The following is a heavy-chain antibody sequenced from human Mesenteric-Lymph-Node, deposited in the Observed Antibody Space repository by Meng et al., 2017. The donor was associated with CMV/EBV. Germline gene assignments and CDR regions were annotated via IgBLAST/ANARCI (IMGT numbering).Heavy chain of an antibody. CDR2: INYNGSPI. D-gene: IGHD2-2*01. J-gene: IGHJ6*02. V-gene: IGHV3-48*03. CDR1: GFIFSNYE. Sequence: GGSLRLSCVASGFIFSNYEMIWVRQAPGKGLEWVSYINYNGSPIYYADSVKGRFTISRDNAKNSLYLQMNSLRAEDTAVYYCARDDCSSTSCSLPWYYYYGMDVWGQGTTVTVSS. CDR3: ARDDCSSTSCSLPWYYYYGMDV.